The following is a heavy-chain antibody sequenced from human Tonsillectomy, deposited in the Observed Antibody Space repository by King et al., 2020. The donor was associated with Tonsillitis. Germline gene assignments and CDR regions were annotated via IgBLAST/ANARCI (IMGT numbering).Heavy chain of an antibody. J-gene: IGHJ4*02. V-gene: IGHV3-30*18. D-gene: IGHD6-19*01. CDR2: ISYDGSNK. CDR3: AKVAYSSGWYALYYFDY. Sequence: VQLVESGGGVVQPGRSLRLSCAASGFTFSSYGMHWVRQAPGKGLEWVAVISYDGSNKYYADSVKGRFTISRDNSKNTLYLKMNSLRAEDTAVYYCAKVAYSSGWYALYYFDYWGQGTLVTVSS. CDR1: GFTFSSYG.